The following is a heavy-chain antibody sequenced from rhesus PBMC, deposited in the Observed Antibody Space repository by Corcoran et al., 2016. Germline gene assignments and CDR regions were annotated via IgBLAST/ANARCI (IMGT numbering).Heavy chain of an antibody. CDR3: ARAPCSSTYCSSYYFDY. Sequence: QVQLQESGPGLVKPSETLSLTCTVSGGSISGYYFWSWSRPPPGEGLEWIGGIYGNSVSTYYNPSLKSRVTISKDTSKNQFSLKLSSVTAADTAVYYCARAPCSSTYCSSYYFDYWGQGVLVTVSS. CDR2: IYGNSVST. D-gene: IGHD2-15*01. J-gene: IGHJ4*01. V-gene: IGHV4-143*01. CDR1: GGSISGYYF.